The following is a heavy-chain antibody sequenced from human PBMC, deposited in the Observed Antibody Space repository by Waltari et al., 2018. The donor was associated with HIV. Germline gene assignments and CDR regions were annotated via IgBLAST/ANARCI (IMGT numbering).Heavy chain of an antibody. CDR1: GFDVCGAR. J-gene: IGHJ4*02. Sequence: QVHLVESGGGVVQSGGSLSLSCGVSGFDVCGARMHWVRQAPGKGLEWVAVMSYDGKTYYSDDVRGRFTMSRDTSRNTMFLQMDRLKVGDRGVYYCAKDLNVFYHGSGFDYWGPGSPVSVS. V-gene: IGHV3-30*18. CDR3: AKDLNVFYHGSGFDY. D-gene: IGHD3-10*01. CDR2: MSYDGKT.